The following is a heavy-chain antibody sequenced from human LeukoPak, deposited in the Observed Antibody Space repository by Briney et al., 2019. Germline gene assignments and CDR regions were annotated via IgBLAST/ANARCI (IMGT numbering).Heavy chain of an antibody. Sequence: PGGSLRLSCAASGFTFSSYEMNWLRQAPGKGLEWVSYIRTSGSTIYYADSVKGRFTISRDNAKISLYLQMNSLRAEDTAVYYCARTIGDLAAFDIWGQGTRVTVSS. J-gene: IGHJ3*02. CDR3: ARTIGDLAAFDI. CDR2: IRTSGSTI. D-gene: IGHD4-17*01. CDR1: GFTFSSYE. V-gene: IGHV3-48*03.